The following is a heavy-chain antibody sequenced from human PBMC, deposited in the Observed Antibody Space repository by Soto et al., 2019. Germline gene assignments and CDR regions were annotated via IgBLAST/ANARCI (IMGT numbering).Heavy chain of an antibody. CDR1: GGSFSGYY. D-gene: IGHD3-10*01. CDR3: ARVGPGVGYNWFDP. V-gene: IGHV4-34*01. CDR2: INHSGST. Sequence: SETLSLTCAVYGGSFSGYYWSWIRQPPGKGLEWIGEINHSGSTNYNPSLKSRVTISVDTSKNQFSLKLSSVTAADTAVYYCARVGPGVGYNWFDPWGQGTLVTVSS. J-gene: IGHJ5*02.